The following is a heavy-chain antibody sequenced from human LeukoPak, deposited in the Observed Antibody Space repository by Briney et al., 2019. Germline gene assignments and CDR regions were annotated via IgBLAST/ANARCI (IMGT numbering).Heavy chain of an antibody. CDR3: ARQIPLLKYSSSFSSGWFDP. Sequence: GESLKISCKGSGYSFTSYWIGWVRQMPGKGLEWMGIIYPGDSDTRYSPSFQAQVTISADKSITTAYLQWSSLKASDTAMYYSARQIPLLKYSSSFSSGWFDPWGKGTLVTVSS. J-gene: IGHJ5*02. CDR1: GYSFTSYW. CDR2: IYPGDSDT. V-gene: IGHV5-51*01. D-gene: IGHD6-6*01.